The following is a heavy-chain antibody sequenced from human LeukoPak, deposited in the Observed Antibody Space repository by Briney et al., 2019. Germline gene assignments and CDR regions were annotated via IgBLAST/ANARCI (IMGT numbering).Heavy chain of an antibody. CDR2: IRRKAYGGTA. D-gene: IGHD3/OR15-3a*01. CDR1: GFTFSSYS. V-gene: IGHV3-49*03. J-gene: IGHJ4*02. CDR3: STAQGLSY. Sequence: GGSLRLSCAASGFTFSSYSMNWFRQAPGKGLQWVGFIRRKAYGGTAEYAASVKGRFFISRDDSKSIAYLHMNSLKTEDTAVYYCSTAQGLSYWGQGTLVTVSS.